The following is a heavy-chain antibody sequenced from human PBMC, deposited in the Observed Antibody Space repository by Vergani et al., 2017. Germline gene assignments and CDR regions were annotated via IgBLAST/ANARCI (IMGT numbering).Heavy chain of an antibody. CDR3: ARNPSGSYGLLWYFDL. J-gene: IGHJ2*01. V-gene: IGHV4-30-4*01. CDR2: IYYSGST. CDR1: GGSISSGDYY. D-gene: IGHD1-26*01. Sequence: QVQLQESGLGLVKPSQTLSLTCTVSGGSISSGDYYWSWIRQPPGKGLEWIGYIYYSGSTYYNPSLKSRVTISVDTSKNQFSLKLSSVTAADTAVYYCARNPSGSYGLLWYFDLWGRGTLVTVSS.